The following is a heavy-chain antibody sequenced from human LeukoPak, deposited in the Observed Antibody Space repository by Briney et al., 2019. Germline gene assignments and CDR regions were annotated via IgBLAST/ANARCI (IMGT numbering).Heavy chain of an antibody. CDR3: ARAGVDTMIVVVTSFDY. Sequence: TGGTLRLSCAASGITFSSYGVSWVRQAPGKGLEWVSSISSTGGTTYYADSVKGRFTISRDNSKNTLYLQMNSLRAEDTAVYYCARAGVDTMIVVVTSFDYWGQGTLVTVSS. CDR2: ISSTGGTT. CDR1: GITFSSYG. D-gene: IGHD3-22*01. V-gene: IGHV3-23*01. J-gene: IGHJ4*02.